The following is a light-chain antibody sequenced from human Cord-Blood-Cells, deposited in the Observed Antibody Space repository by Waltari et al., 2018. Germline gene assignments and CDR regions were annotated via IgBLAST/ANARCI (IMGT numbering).Light chain of an antibody. Sequence: EIVFTQSPATLYLSPGERATLSCRASQSVSSYLAWYQQKPGQAPRLLIYDASNRATGIPARFSGSGSGTDFTLTISSLEPEDFAVYYCQQRSNWWTFGQGTKVEIK. V-gene: IGKV3-11*01. CDR2: DAS. CDR1: QSVSSY. J-gene: IGKJ1*01. CDR3: QQRSNWWT.